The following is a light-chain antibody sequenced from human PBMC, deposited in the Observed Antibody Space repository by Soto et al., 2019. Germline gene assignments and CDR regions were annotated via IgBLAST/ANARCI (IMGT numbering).Light chain of an antibody. CDR2: LKSDGSH. V-gene: IGLV4-69*01. CDR3: QTGDNGVI. CDR1: SGHSSYD. Sequence: QPVLTQSPSASASLGASVKLTCTLSSGHSSYDIAWHQQQSEKGPRFLMKLKSDGSHNKGDGIPARFSGSSSGAERYLTISSLQSEDEADYYCQTGDNGVIFGGGTQLTVL. J-gene: IGLJ2*01.